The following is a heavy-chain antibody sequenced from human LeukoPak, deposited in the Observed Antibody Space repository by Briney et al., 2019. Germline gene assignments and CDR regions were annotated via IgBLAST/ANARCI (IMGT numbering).Heavy chain of an antibody. V-gene: IGHV3-30*02. CDR2: IRYEGSNK. J-gene: IGHJ4*02. CDR1: EFTFSSYG. Sequence: PGGSLRLSSAASEFTFSSYGMHWVRQASGKGLEWVAFIRYEGSNKYYADSVKGLFTISRDDSKNTLYLQMNSLRAEDTAVYYCGSGIAVAYWRQGSLVTVSS. D-gene: IGHD1-26*01. CDR3: GSGIAVAY.